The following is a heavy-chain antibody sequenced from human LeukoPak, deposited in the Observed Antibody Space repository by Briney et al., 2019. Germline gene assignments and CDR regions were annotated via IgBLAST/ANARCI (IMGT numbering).Heavy chain of an antibody. CDR2: SSSSSRTI. V-gene: IGHV3-48*04. Sequence: AGSLRLSCAASGFTFSSYSINWVRQAPGKGLEWLSYSSSSSRTISYADSLKGRFTVSRDNAKTSLDLPMNSLRVEDTAVYYCARVGTRGWTSDYWGQGTLVTVSS. CDR3: ARVGTRGWTSDY. D-gene: IGHD1-14*01. J-gene: IGHJ4*02. CDR1: GFTFSSYS.